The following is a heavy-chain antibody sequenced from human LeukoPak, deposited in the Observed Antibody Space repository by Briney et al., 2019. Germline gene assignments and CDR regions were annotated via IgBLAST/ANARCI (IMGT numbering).Heavy chain of an antibody. D-gene: IGHD4-17*01. CDR3: ERGYGDEDYYYGMDV. V-gene: IGHV3-21*01. Sequence: GGSLRLSCAASGFTFSRYSMNWVRQAPGKGLEWVSSISSSSSYIYYADSVKGRFTISRDNAKNSLYLQMNSLRAEDTAVYYCERGYGDEDYYYGMDVWGKGTTVTVSS. CDR1: GFTFSRYS. CDR2: ISSSSSYI. J-gene: IGHJ6*04.